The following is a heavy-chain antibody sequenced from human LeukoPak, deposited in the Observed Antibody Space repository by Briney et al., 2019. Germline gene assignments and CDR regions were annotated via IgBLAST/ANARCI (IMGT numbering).Heavy chain of an antibody. V-gene: IGHV3-23*01. J-gene: IGHJ4*02. CDR2: ISGDGTRT. CDR1: GFSFSSYA. CDR3: AKWPEGAMDYFDY. Sequence: GGSLRLSCAASGFSFSSYAMTWARQAPVKGLEWVSAISGDGTRTYYADSVKGRFTISRDNSKNTLYLEISSLRVEDTAIYYCAKWPEGAMDYFDYWGQGTLVTVSS. D-gene: IGHD3-16*01.